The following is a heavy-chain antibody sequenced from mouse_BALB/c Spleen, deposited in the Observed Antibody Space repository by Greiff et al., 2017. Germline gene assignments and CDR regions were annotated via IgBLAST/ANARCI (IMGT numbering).Heavy chain of an antibody. Sequence: EVQVVESGPGLVKPSQSLSLTCSVTGYSITSGYYWNWIRQFPGNKLEWMGYISYDGSNNYNPSLKNRISITRDTSKNQFFLKLNSVTTEDTATYYCARDQHYGSFDYWGQGTTLTVSS. CDR1: GYSITSGYY. D-gene: IGHD1-1*01. J-gene: IGHJ2*01. CDR2: ISYDGSN. CDR3: ARDQHYGSFDY. V-gene: IGHV3-6*02.